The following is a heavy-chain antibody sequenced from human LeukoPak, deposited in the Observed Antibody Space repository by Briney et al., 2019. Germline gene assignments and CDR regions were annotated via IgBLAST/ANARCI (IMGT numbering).Heavy chain of an antibody. V-gene: IGHV4-39*01. CDR2: LFYSGNT. CDR3: VRHSADHTSFDH. J-gene: IGHJ4*02. Sequence: SETLSLTCTVSGGSISSSNYYWGWIRQPPGKGLEWIGSLFYSGNTYYNPSLKSRVTISVDTSKNQLSLKVRSVTATGTAVYSCVRHSADHTSFDHWGQGTLVTVSS. CDR1: GGSISSSNYY.